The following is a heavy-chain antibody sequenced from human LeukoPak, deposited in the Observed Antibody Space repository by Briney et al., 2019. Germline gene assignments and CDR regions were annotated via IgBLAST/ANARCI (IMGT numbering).Heavy chain of an antibody. CDR1: GFTFSSYA. CDR2: ISGRAGST. V-gene: IGHV3-23*01. CDR3: VITSATGPLDY. Sequence: GGSLRLSCAASGFTFSSYAMSWVGQAPGKGLEWVSAISGRAGSTYYADSVKGRFTISRDNSKSTLYLQMSSLRVEDTAVYYCVITSATGPLDYWGQGTLVTVSS. J-gene: IGHJ4*02. D-gene: IGHD6-6*01.